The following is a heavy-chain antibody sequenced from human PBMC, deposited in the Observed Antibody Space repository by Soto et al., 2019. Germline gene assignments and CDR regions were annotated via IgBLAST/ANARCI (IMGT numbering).Heavy chain of an antibody. Sequence: SENLSLTCIVSGESISSSSYYWGWIRQPPGKGLEWIGSIYYSGRTYYNPSFKSRVTISIDTSKNQFSLKLSSVTATDTAVYCCARQRTPVVTQAYFDNWGQGALVTVSS. CDR2: IYYSGRT. J-gene: IGHJ4*02. CDR3: ARQRTPVVTQAYFDN. V-gene: IGHV4-39*01. D-gene: IGHD2-21*02. CDR1: GESISSSSYY.